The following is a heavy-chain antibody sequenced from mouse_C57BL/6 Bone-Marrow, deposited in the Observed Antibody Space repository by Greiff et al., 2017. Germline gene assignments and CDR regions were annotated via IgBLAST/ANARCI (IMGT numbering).Heavy chain of an antibody. CDR1: GFSLTSYG. D-gene: IGHD2-2*01. V-gene: IGHV2-2*01. Sequence: VMLVESGPGLVQPSQSLSITCTVSGFSLTSYGVHWVRQSPGKGLEWLGVIWSGGSTDYNAAFISRLSISKDNSKSQVFFKMNSLQADDTAIYYCARNFGYDEGYYFDYWGQGTTLTVSA. CDR3: ARNFGYDEGYYFDY. J-gene: IGHJ2*01. CDR2: IWSGGST.